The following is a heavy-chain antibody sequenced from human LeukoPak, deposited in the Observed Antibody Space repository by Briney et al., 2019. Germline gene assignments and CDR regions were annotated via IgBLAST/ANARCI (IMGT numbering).Heavy chain of an antibody. D-gene: IGHD1-26*01. Sequence: SETLSLTCTVSGGSISSYYWSWIRQPPGQGLEWIGYIYYSGSTNYNPSLKSRVTISVDTTKNQFSLKLSSVTAADTAVYYCAREEVGATRSAFDIWGQGTMVTVSS. CDR2: IYYSGST. V-gene: IGHV4-59*01. CDR1: GGSISSYY. J-gene: IGHJ3*02. CDR3: AREEVGATRSAFDI.